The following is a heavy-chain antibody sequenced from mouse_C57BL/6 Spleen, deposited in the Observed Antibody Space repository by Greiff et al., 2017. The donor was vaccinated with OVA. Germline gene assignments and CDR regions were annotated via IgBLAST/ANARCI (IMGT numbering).Heavy chain of an antibody. J-gene: IGHJ1*03. CDR3: VRRTGDWYFDV. V-gene: IGHV1-50*01. CDR1: GYTFTSYW. CDR2: IDPSDSYT. Sequence: VQLQQPGAELVKPGASVKLSCKASGYTFTSYWMQWVKQRPGQGLEWIGEIDPSDSYTNYNQKFKGKATLTVDTSSSTADMQLSSLTSEDSAVYYCVRRTGDWYFDVWGTGTTVTVSS.